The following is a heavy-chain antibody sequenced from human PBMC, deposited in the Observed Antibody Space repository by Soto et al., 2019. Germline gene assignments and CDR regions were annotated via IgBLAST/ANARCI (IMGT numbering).Heavy chain of an antibody. Sequence: GGPLRLSCAASGFTFSSHYMSWVRQTPGKGLEWVSILYASDSTFYADSVEGRFTISRDNSKNTVYLQLNSLRAEDTAVYYCATTVTRLIAFDVWGQGTMVTVSS. V-gene: IGHV3-53*01. CDR1: GFTFSSHY. J-gene: IGHJ3*01. D-gene: IGHD4-17*01. CDR3: ATTVTRLIAFDV. CDR2: LYASDST.